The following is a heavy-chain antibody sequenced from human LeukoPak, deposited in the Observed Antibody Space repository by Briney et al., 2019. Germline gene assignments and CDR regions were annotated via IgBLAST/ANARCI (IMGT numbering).Heavy chain of an antibody. Sequence: PGGSLGLSCAASGFTFSSYWMSWVRQAPGKGLEWVANIKQDGSEKYYVDSVKGRLTISRDNAKNSLYLQMNSLRAEDTAVYYCARGIAAAGTAVFDFWGQGTLVTVSS. D-gene: IGHD6-13*01. CDR2: IKQDGSEK. V-gene: IGHV3-7*04. J-gene: IGHJ4*02. CDR3: ARGIAAAGTAVFDF. CDR1: GFTFSSYW.